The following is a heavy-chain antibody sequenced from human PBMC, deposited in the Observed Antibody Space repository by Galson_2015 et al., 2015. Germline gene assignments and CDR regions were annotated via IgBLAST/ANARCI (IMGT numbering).Heavy chain of an antibody. CDR1: GFTFSNYY. CDR3: ARDAYGSGSYQSH. CDR2: ISSSGGAE. V-gene: IGHV3-11*01. J-gene: IGHJ4*02. D-gene: IGHD3-10*01. Sequence: SLRLSCAASGFTFSNYYMGWVRQAPGKGLEWISYISSSGGAEYYADSVKGRFTISRDNAKDSLDLQMNSLRADDTAVYYCARDAYGSGSYQSHWGQGTLVIVSS.